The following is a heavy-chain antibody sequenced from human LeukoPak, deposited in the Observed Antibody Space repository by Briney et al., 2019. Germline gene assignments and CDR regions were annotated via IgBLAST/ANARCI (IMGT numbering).Heavy chain of an antibody. D-gene: IGHD2-2*01. CDR2: IIPIFGTA. V-gene: IGHV1-69*06. CDR1: GGTFSSYV. J-gene: IGHJ5*02. Sequence: ASVKVSCKASGGTFSSYVINWVRQAPGQGLEWMGGIIPIFGTANYAQKFQGRVTITADKSTSTAYMELSSLRSEDTAVYYCARDHPQYCSSTSCWNSGGWFDPWGQGTLVTVSS. CDR3: ARDHPQYCSSTSCWNSGGWFDP.